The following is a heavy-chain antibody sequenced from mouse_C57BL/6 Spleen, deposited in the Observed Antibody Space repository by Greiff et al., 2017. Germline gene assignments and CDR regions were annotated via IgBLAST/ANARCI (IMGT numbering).Heavy chain of an antibody. CDR1: GYTFTSYW. CDR3: AREGGYDGALFAY. D-gene: IGHD2-2*01. V-gene: IGHV1-55*01. J-gene: IGHJ3*01. Sequence: QVQLQQPGAELVKPGASVKMSCKASGYTFTSYWITWVKQRPGQGLEWIGDIYPGSGSTNYNEKFKSKATLTVDTSSSTAYMQLSSLTSEDSAVYYCAREGGYDGALFAYWGHGTLVTVSA. CDR2: IYPGSGST.